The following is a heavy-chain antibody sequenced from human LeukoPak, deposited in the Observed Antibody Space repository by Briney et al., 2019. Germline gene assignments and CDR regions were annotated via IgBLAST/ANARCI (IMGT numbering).Heavy chain of an antibody. CDR1: GDSVSSNSAA. Sequence: SQTLSLTCAISGDSVSSNSAAWNWIRQSPSRGPEWLGRTYYRSRWYSDYAVPLKSRITIIPDTSKNQFSLQLNSVILEDTAVYFCARELRRIFDYWDQGSLVTVS. CDR3: ARELRRIFDY. V-gene: IGHV6-1*01. J-gene: IGHJ4*02. CDR2: TYYRSRWYS.